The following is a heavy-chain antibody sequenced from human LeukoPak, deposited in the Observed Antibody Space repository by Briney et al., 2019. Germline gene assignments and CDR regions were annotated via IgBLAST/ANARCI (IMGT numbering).Heavy chain of an antibody. V-gene: IGHV3-30*04. CDR3: ARGHYDDVWGSYLDF. CDR2: ISYDGSNK. D-gene: IGHD3-16*02. J-gene: IGHJ4*02. CDR1: GFTFRSYA. Sequence: GGSLRLSSAASGFTFRSYAMHWVRQAPGKGLECVAVISYDGSNKYYADSVKGRFTISRDNSKNTLYLQMNSLRAEDTAMYYCARGHYDDVWGSYLDFWGQGTLVTVSS.